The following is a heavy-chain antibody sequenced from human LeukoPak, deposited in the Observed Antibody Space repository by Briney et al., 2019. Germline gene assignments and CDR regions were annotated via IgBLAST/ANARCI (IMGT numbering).Heavy chain of an antibody. D-gene: IGHD5-18*01. Sequence: KAGGSLRLSCAASGFTLSSYSMNWVRQAPGKGLEWVSSISSSSSYIYYADSVKGRFTISRDNAKNSLYLQMNSLRAEDTAVYYCARGLRWIQLWPGDYWGQGTLVTVSS. CDR1: GFTLSSYS. CDR3: ARGLRWIQLWPGDY. V-gene: IGHV3-21*01. CDR2: ISSSSSYI. J-gene: IGHJ4*02.